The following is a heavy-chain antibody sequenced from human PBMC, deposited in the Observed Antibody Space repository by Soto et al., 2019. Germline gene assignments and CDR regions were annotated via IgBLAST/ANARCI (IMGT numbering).Heavy chain of an antibody. CDR1: GLSLSTTGGG. Sequence: QITLKESGPTLVKPTQTLTLTCTFSGLSLSTTGGGVGWIRQPPGKALEWLALIYWDADKRYSPSLKSRLTITNDTSKTQVVLTMTNMDPVDTATYYCVQSQCGGDCLQSYSSHSYYGLDVWGQGTTVTVSS. D-gene: IGHD2-21*02. CDR3: VQSQCGGDCLQSYSSHSYYGLDV. J-gene: IGHJ6*02. V-gene: IGHV2-5*02. CDR2: IYWDADK.